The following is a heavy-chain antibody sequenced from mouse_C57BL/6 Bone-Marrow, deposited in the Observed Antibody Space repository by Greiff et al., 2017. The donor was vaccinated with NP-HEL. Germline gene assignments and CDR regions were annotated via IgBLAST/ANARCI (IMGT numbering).Heavy chain of an antibody. V-gene: IGHV5-16*01. Sequence: DVQLVESEGGLVQPGSSMKLSCTASGFTFSDYYMAWVRQVPEKGLEWVANINYDGSSTYYLDSLKSRFIISRDNAKNILYLQMSSLKSEDTATYYCARDDYVAMDYWGQGTSVTVSS. CDR2: INYDGSST. CDR1: GFTFSDYY. CDR3: ARDDYVAMDY. J-gene: IGHJ4*01.